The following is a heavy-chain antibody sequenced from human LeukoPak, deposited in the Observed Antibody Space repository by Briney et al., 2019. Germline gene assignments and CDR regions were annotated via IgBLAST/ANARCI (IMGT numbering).Heavy chain of an antibody. CDR2: INWNGGST. CDR1: GFTFDDYG. CDR3: ARDSLYYDILTGYSYYYYYVDV. Sequence: SGGSLRLSCAASGFTFDDYGMSWVRQAPGKGLEWVSGINWNGGSTGYADSVKGRFTISRDNAKNSLYLQMNSLRAEDTALYYCARDSLYYDILTGYSYYYYYVDVWGKGTTVTVSS. J-gene: IGHJ6*03. V-gene: IGHV3-20*04. D-gene: IGHD3-9*01.